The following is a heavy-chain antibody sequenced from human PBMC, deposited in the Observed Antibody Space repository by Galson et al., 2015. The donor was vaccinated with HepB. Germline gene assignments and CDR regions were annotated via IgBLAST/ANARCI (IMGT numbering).Heavy chain of an antibody. Sequence: QSGAEVKKPGESLKISCQGSGYNFNAYWIAWVRQVPGKGLEWMGIIYPGDSETTYSPSFEGQVTISADKSISTAYMQWTSLKASDTAMYYCARRSLGDAFDIWGQGTMVTVSS. CDR3: ARRSLGDAFDI. J-gene: IGHJ3*02. D-gene: IGHD7-27*01. CDR1: GYNFNAYW. CDR2: IYPGDSET. V-gene: IGHV5-51*01.